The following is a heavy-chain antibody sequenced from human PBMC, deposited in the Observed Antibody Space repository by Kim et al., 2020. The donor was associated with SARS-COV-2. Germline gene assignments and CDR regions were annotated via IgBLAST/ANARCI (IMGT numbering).Heavy chain of an antibody. Sequence: GGSLRLSCAASGFTFSSHAMSWVRQAPGKGLQWVSGITNSGSATYYSDSVKGRVTISRDNSKNTLYLQMNSLRAEDTAVYYCAAGLSGLDYWGQGTLVTVSS. D-gene: IGHD2-21*02. CDR1: GFTFSSHA. CDR3: AAGLSGLDY. J-gene: IGHJ4*02. CDR2: ITNSGSAT. V-gene: IGHV3-23*05.